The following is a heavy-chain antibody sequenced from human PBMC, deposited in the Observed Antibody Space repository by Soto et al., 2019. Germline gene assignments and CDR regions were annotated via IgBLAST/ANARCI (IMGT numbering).Heavy chain of an antibody. D-gene: IGHD1-26*01. CDR3: ARGLTSGSYSFDY. Sequence: SETLSLTCTVSGASVSSSSHYWSWIRQPPGKGLEYIGYIYYSGSTNFNPSLKSRVTISVDTPKNQFSLRLSSVTAADTAVYYCARGLTSGSYSFDYWGQGTLVTVSS. V-gene: IGHV4-61*01. CDR1: GASVSSSSHY. J-gene: IGHJ4*02. CDR2: IYYSGST.